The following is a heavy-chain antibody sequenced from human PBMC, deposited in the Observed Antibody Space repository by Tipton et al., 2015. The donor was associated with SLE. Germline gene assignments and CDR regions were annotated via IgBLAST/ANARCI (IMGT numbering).Heavy chain of an antibody. CDR2: IYYSGDT. CDR3: ARDPGSAGYYYYGMDV. V-gene: IGHV4-59*12. Sequence: TLSLTCSVSGGSMTGSYWSWVRQPPGRGLEWIGSIYYSGDTHYNPSLNSRVTMSADTSNNQFSLRLRFVTAADTAVYYCARDPGSAGYYYYGMDVWGQGTTVTVS. J-gene: IGHJ6*02. CDR1: GGSMTGSY.